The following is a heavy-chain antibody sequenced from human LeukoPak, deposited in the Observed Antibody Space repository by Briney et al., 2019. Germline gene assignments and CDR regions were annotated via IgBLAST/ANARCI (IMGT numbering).Heavy chain of an antibody. V-gene: IGHV1-46*01. D-gene: IGHD2-2*01. J-gene: IGHJ4*02. CDR2: INPSGGST. Sequence: ASVKVSCKAPGYTFTSYYMHWVRQAPGQGLEWMGIINPSGGSTSYAQKFQGRVTMTRDTSTSTVYMELSSLRSEDTAVYYCARGPALIVVVPAAKGFDYWGQGTLVTVSS. CDR3: ARGPALIVVVPAAKGFDY. CDR1: GYTFTSYY.